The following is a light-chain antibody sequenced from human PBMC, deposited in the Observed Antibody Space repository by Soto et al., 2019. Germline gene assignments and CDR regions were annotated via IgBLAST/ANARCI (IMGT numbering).Light chain of an antibody. CDR1: QNIRNW. V-gene: IGKV1-39*01. CDR3: QQSYSSPPT. CDR2: AAS. Sequence: DIQMTQSPSTLSASVGDSVTITCRASQNIRNWLAWYQQKPGKAPKLLIFAASSLQSGVPSRFSGSRSGPDFTLTISSLQPEDFATYYCQQSYSSPPTFGQGTKVDIK. J-gene: IGKJ1*01.